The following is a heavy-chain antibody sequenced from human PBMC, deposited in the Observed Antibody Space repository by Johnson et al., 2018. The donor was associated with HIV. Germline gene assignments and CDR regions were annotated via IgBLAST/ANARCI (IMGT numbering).Heavy chain of an antibody. Sequence: VQLVESGGGLVQPGESLRLSCAASGFTFSSYDMHWVRQSTGKGLEWVSGIGAAGETHYPDPVKGRFTVSRDNANHSLYLQMNSLRAEYMALYYCARPDGAVASDFNAFDIWGQGTMVTVSS. V-gene: IGHV3-13*01. CDR3: ARPDGAVASDFNAFDI. CDR1: GFTFSSYD. CDR2: IGAAGET. D-gene: IGHD6-19*01. J-gene: IGHJ3*02.